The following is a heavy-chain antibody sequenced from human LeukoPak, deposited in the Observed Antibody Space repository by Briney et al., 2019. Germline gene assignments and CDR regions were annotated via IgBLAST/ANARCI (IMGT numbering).Heavy chain of an antibody. CDR2: VHLDGRT. Sequence: SESLSLTCGVSGGSVINTNWWTWVRQPPGKGLEWIGEVHLDGRTNYNPSLESRLTMSVDVSENQVSLKLTSVTAADTAVYYCAREGGFYRPLDYSGQGTLVTVSS. J-gene: IGHJ4*02. D-gene: IGHD3-3*01. CDR1: GGSVINTNW. V-gene: IGHV4-4*02. CDR3: AREGGFYRPLDY.